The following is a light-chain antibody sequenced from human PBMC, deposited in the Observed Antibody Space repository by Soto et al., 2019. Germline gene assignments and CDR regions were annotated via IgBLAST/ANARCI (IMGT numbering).Light chain of an antibody. CDR3: QHFDNFPRAIT. CDR1: RCVTNY. Sequence: IHVTQSPSSLSASVGDRLSITCQASRCVTNYLNWYQQKPGKAPKLLIYDASNLETGVPSRFSGSGSGTDFTFTINSLQPEDIATYYCQHFDNFPRAITFGQGTRLEIK. V-gene: IGKV1-33*01. J-gene: IGKJ5*01. CDR2: DAS.